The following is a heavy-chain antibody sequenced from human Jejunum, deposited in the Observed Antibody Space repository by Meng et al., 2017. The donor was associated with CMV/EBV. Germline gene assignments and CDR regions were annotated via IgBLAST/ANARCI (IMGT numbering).Heavy chain of an antibody. Sequence: TGYYCSWIRPPPGKGLEWIGEINYSESTNYNPSLKSPVTISVDTYKNQCSLKPSSVTAADTGVYYCARRVGSGKYYFDYWSQGTLVTVSS. D-gene: IGHD3-10*01. V-gene: IGHV4-34*01. J-gene: IGHJ4*02. CDR1: TGYY. CDR3: ARRVGSGKYYFDY. CDR2: INYSEST.